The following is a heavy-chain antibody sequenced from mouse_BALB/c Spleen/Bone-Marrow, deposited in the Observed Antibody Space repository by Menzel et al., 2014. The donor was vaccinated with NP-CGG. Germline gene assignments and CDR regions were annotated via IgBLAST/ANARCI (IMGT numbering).Heavy chain of an antibody. CDR2: INPDSSTI. V-gene: IGHV4-1*02. J-gene: IGHJ1*01. D-gene: IGHD1-1*01. Sequence: EVQVVESGGGLVQPGGSLKLSCAASGFDFSRYWMSWVRQAPGKGLEWIGEINPDSSTINYTPSLKDKFIISRDNAKNTLCLQMSKVRSEDTALYYGARLNYYGNLFVWGAGTTVTVSS. CDR1: GFDFSRYW. CDR3: ARLNYYGNLFV.